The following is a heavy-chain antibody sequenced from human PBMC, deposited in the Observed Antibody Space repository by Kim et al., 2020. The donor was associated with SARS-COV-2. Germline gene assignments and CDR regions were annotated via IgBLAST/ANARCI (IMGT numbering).Heavy chain of an antibody. CDR2: ISGSGGST. D-gene: IGHD3-22*01. Sequence: GGSLRLSCAASGFTFSSYAMSWVRQAPEKGLEWVSAISGSGGSTYYADSVKGRFTISRDNSKNTLYLQMNSLRAEDTAVYYCAKYEYYYDSSGYYYGSWFDPWGQGTLVTVSS. V-gene: IGHV3-23*01. CDR3: AKYEYYYDSSGYYYGSWFDP. CDR1: GFTFSSYA. J-gene: IGHJ5*02.